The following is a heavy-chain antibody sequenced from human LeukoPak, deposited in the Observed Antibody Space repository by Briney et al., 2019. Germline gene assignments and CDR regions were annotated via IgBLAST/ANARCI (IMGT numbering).Heavy chain of an antibody. CDR1: GFTFSSYS. V-gene: IGHV3-21*01. CDR2: ISSSSSYI. J-gene: IGHJ4*02. CDR3: ARRTIFGVVMD. D-gene: IGHD3-3*01. Sequence: GGSLRLSCAASGFTFSSYSMNWVRQAPGKGLEWVSSISSSSSYIYYADSVKGRLTISRDNAKNSLYLQMNSLRAEDTAVYYCARRTIFGVVMDWGQGTLVTVSS.